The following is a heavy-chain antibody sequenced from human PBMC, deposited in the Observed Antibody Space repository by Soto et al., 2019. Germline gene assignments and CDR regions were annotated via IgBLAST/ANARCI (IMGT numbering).Heavy chain of an antibody. D-gene: IGHD3-10*01. CDR2: IYWDNDK. Sequence: QITLKESGPTLVKPTQTLTLTCSFSGFSLSTTGVGVGWIRQSPGKALEWLAIIYWDNDKRYSPSLKSRVTITKYTSKNQVVLTVTNMDTVDTGTYYCARSLWFGELHWGQGALVTVSS. CDR3: ARSLWFGELH. V-gene: IGHV2-5*02. CDR1: GFSLSTTGVG. J-gene: IGHJ4*02.